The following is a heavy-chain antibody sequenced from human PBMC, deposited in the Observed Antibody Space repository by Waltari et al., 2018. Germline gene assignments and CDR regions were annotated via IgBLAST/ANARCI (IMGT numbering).Heavy chain of an antibody. CDR3: ASSLYGDYTQIWGRVFDY. CDR2: ISGSGGST. Sequence: VQLLASGGGLVQSGGSLRLSCSAPGFPFRSNAMHWVRQAPGKGVEWVSVISGSGGSTDYADSVKGRFTISRDNSKNTLYLQMNNLRVEDTAVYYCASSLYGDYTQIWGRVFDYWGQGTLVTVSS. D-gene: IGHD4-17*01. CDR1: GFPFRSNA. J-gene: IGHJ4*02. V-gene: IGHV3-23*01.